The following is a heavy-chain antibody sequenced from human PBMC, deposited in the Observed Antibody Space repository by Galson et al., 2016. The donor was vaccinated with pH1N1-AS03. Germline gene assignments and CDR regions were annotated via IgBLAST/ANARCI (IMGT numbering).Heavy chain of an antibody. J-gene: IGHJ4*02. Sequence: SVKVSCKASGGTLNNYAVNWVRQAPGQGLEWMGGLSPIFGSANHAQKFQGRVTITADISTNTAYMELSGLSSEDTAVYYCARGLTYHFGSGSVFWGQGTLVTVS. V-gene: IGHV1-69*06. CDR2: LSPIFGSA. CDR3: ARGLTYHFGSGSVF. CDR1: GGTLNNYA. D-gene: IGHD3-10*01.